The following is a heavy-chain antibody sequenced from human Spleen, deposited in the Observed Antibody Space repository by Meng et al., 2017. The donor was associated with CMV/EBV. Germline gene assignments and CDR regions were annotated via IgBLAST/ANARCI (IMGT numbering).Heavy chain of an antibody. CDR3: TRDLENGYASSIKQY. CDR1: GFTFSNYW. CDR2: IQQDGSQK. J-gene: IGHJ4*02. D-gene: IGHD3-16*01. V-gene: IGHV3-7*01. Sequence: GESLKISCAASGFTFSNYWMTWVRQAPGKGLEWVANIQQDGSQKYYVDSVKGRFTIFRDNAKNSLYLQMNSLRVEDAAVYYCTRDLENGYASSIKQYWGQGTLVTVSS.